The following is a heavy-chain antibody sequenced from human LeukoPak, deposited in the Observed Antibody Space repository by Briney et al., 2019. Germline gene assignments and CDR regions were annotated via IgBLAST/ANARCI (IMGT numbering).Heavy chain of an antibody. CDR1: GFTFSSYG. CDR2: ISGSGDTS. Sequence: GGSLRPSCAATGFTFSSYGMSWVRQAPANGLEWVSSISGSGDTSYYADSVKGRFTISRDNSKNTLYLQMNSLRAEDTAVYYCAKDQDWGYYFDYWGQGTLVTVSS. V-gene: IGHV3-23*01. CDR3: AKDQDWGYYFDY. J-gene: IGHJ4*02. D-gene: IGHD3/OR15-3a*01.